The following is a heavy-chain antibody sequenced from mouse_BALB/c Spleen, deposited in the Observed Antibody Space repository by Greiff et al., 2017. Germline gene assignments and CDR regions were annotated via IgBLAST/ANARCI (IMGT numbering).Heavy chain of an antibody. Sequence: EVQLVESGGGLVQPGGSRKLSCAASGFTFSSFGMHWVRQAPEKGLEWVAYISSGSSTIYYADTVKGRFTISRDNPKNTLFLQMTSLRSEDTAMYYCARSSGVYAMDYWGQGTSVTVSS. D-gene: IGHD6-1*01. CDR2: ISSGSSTI. V-gene: IGHV5-17*02. CDR3: ARSSGVYAMDY. CDR1: GFTFSSFG. J-gene: IGHJ4*01.